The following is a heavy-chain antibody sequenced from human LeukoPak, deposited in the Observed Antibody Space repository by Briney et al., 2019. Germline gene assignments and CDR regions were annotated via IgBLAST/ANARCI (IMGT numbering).Heavy chain of an antibody. CDR2: IKQDGSEK. D-gene: IGHD6-19*01. Sequence: GGSLRLSCAASGFTFSSYWMSWVRQAPGKGLEWVANIKQDGSEKYYVDSVKRRFTISRDNAKNSLHLQMNNLRAEDTALYYCTKGPTEYDSGSLDYWGQGTLVTVSS. CDR3: TKGPTEYDSGSLDY. CDR1: GFTFSSYW. J-gene: IGHJ4*02. V-gene: IGHV3-7*03.